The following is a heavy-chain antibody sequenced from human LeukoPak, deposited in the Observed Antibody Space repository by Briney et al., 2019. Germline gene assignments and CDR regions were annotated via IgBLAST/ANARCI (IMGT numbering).Heavy chain of an antibody. CDR2: ISSSGNTI. D-gene: IGHD3-3*01. Sequence: GGSLRLSCAASGFTFSDYYMSWIRQAPGKGLEWVSYISSSGNTIYYVDSVKGRFTISRDSAKNSLYLQMNSLRAEDTAVYFCARAGPYYDFWSGHRTLDYWGQGTLVTVSS. CDR1: GFTFSDYY. V-gene: IGHV3-11*04. CDR3: ARAGPYYDFWSGHRTLDY. J-gene: IGHJ4*02.